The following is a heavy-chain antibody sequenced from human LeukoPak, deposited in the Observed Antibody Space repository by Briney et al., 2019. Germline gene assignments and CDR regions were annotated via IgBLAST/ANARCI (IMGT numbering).Heavy chain of an antibody. J-gene: IGHJ4*02. CDR1: GFTFSSYD. Sequence: GGSLRLSCAASGFTFSSYDMHWVRQATGKGLEWVSAIGTLADTDYPDSVKGRFTISRENAKNSLYLQMNNLRVRDAAMDYIVRXRNSNYYDSSXYHPYWXQGTLVTVSS. CDR3: VRXRNSNYYDSSXYHPY. CDR2: IGTLADT. D-gene: IGHD3-22*01. V-gene: IGHV3-13*01.